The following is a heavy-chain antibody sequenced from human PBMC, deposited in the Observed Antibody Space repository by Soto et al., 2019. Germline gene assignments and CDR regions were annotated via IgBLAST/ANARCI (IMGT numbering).Heavy chain of an antibody. D-gene: IGHD3-10*01. CDR1: GYSFTSYW. CDR2: IYPGDSDT. J-gene: IGHJ6*03. Sequence: GESLKISCKGSGYSFTSYWIGWVRQMPGKGLEWMGIIYPGDSDTRYSPSFQGQVTISADKSISTAYLQWSSLKASDTAMYYCARVSPSMVRGGNYYYMDVWGKGTTVTASS. V-gene: IGHV5-51*01. CDR3: ARVSPSMVRGGNYYYMDV.